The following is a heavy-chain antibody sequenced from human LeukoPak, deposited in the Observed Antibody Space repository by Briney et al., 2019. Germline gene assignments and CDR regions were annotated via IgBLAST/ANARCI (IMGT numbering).Heavy chain of an antibody. V-gene: IGHV6-1*01. D-gene: IGHD6-19*01. CDR1: GDSVSSNSAA. CDR2: TYYRSKWYN. CDR3: ARAAAGAVAGTGYYYYMGV. J-gene: IGHJ6*03. Sequence: SQTLSLTCAISGDSVSSNSAAWNWIRQSPSRGLEWLGRTYYRSKWYNDYAVSVKSRITINPDTSKNQFSLQLNSVTPEDTAVYYCARAAAGAVAGTGYYYYMGVWGKGTTVTVSS.